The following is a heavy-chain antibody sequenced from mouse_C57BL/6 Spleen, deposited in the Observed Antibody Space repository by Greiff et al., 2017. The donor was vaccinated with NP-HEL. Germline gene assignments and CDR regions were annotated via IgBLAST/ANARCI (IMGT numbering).Heavy chain of an antibody. Sequence: QVQLKQPGAELVMPGASVKLSCKASGYTFTSYWMHWVKQRPGQGLEWIGEIDPSDSYTNYNQKFKGKSTLTVDKSSSTAYMQLSSLTSEDSAVYYCARGYYGSSPHWYFDVWGTGTTVTVSS. CDR1: GYTFTSYW. J-gene: IGHJ1*03. CDR2: IDPSDSYT. CDR3: ARGYYGSSPHWYFDV. V-gene: IGHV1-69*01. D-gene: IGHD1-1*01.